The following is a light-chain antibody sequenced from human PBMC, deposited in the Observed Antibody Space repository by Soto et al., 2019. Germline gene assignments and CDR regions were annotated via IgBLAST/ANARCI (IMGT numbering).Light chain of an antibody. J-gene: IGLJ1*01. Sequence: SALTQPPSVSGSPGQSVTISCTGTSADVGIYNRVAWYQQPPGTSPKLVICDVSNRPSGVPDRFSGSKSGSTASLTISGLQAEDEADYYCSSYTTSNTYAFGTGTKVTVL. V-gene: IGLV2-18*02. CDR3: SSYTTSNTYA. CDR2: DVS. CDR1: SADVGIYNR.